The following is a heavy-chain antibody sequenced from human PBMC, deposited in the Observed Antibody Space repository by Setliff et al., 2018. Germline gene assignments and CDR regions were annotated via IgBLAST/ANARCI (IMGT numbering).Heavy chain of an antibody. CDR2: IAYDGINK. CDR1: GFSFRNYG. Sequence: LSLTCAASGFSFRNYGMHWVRQAPGKGLEWVAVIAYDGINKYYADSVKGRFTISRDNATNSLYLQMNSLRAEDTAVYYCARGNFYYFDRTGRGPNRFDPWGQGTLVTVSS. D-gene: IGHD3-22*01. J-gene: IGHJ5*02. V-gene: IGHV3-30*12. CDR3: ARGNFYYFDRTGRGPNRFDP.